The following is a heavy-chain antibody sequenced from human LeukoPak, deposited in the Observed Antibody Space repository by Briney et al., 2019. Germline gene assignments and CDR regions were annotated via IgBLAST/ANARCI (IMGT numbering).Heavy chain of an antibody. CDR1: GGSISSYY. Sequence: PSETLSLTCTVSGGSISSYYWSWIRQPPGKGLEWIGYTYYSGSTNYNPSLKSRVTISVDTSKNQFSLKLSSVTAADTAVYYCAISIRGNTAPDYWGQGTLVTVSS. CDR3: AISIRGNTAPDY. CDR2: TYYSGST. D-gene: IGHD5-18*01. V-gene: IGHV4-59*08. J-gene: IGHJ4*02.